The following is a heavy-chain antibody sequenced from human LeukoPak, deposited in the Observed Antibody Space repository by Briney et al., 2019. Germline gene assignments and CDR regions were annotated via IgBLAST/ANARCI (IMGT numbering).Heavy chain of an antibody. D-gene: IGHD3-3*01. Sequence: ASVKVSCKASGYTFTSYYMHWVRQAPGQGLEWMGIINPSGGSTSYAQKLQGRVTMTRDMSTSTVYMELSSLRSEDTAVYYCARAGQGSYYDFWSGYGPGQYWGQGTLVTVSS. J-gene: IGHJ4*02. CDR3: ARAGQGSYYDFWSGYGPGQY. CDR2: INPSGGST. V-gene: IGHV1-46*01. CDR1: GYTFTSYY.